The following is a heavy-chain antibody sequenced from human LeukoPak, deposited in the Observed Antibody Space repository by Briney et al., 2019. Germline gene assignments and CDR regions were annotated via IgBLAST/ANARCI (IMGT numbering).Heavy chain of an antibody. J-gene: IGHJ4*02. CDR3: ARGSLWFGEFTFDY. D-gene: IGHD3-10*01. Sequence: TSETLSLTCAVYGGSFSGYYWSWIRQPPGKGLEWIGEINHSGSTNYNPSLKSRVTISVDTSKNQFSLKLSSVTAADTAVYYCARGSLWFGEFTFDYWGQGTLLTVPS. V-gene: IGHV4-34*01. CDR2: INHSGST. CDR1: GGSFSGYY.